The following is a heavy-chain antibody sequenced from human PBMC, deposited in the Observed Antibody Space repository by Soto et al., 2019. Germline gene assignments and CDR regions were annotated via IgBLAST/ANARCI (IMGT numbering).Heavy chain of an antibody. V-gene: IGHV3-11*01. J-gene: IGHJ6*03. CDR2: ISSSGSTI. CDR1: GFTFSDYY. CDR3: ASSPVYYYYMDV. Sequence: GGSLRLSCAASGFTFSDYYMSWIRQAPGKGLEWVSYISSSGSTIYYADSVKGRFTISRDNAKNSLYLQMNSLRAEDTAVYYCASSPVYYYYMDVWGKGTTVTVSS.